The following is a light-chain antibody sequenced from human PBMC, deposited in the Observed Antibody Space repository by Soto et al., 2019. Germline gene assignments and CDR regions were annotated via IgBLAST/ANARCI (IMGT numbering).Light chain of an antibody. CDR1: QTIYRW. CDR3: QQYNRYTWT. J-gene: IGKJ1*01. CDR2: KAS. V-gene: IGKV1-5*03. Sequence: DIQMTQSPSTLSASIGDRVTITCRASQTIYRWLAWYQQKPGKAPNLLIYKASNLPSGVPSRFSGSGSGTEFTLTISGLQPDDSALYYCQQYNRYTWTLGQGTKVEIK.